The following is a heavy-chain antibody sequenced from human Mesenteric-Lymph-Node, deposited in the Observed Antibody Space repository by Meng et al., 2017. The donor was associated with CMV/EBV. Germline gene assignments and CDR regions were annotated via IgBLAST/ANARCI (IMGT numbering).Heavy chain of an antibody. CDR2: IWYDEANK. J-gene: IGHJ4*02. CDR3: AKDRVGGSHSFDL. V-gene: IGHV3-33*06. CDR1: GFTFSSYE. Sequence: GGSLRLSCAAPGFTFSSYEMNWVRQAPGKGLEWVTVIWYDEANKYYADSVKGRFTISRDNSRNTLYLQMNSLRAEDTAVYYCAKDRVGGSHSFDLWGQGTLVTVSS. D-gene: IGHD2-15*01.